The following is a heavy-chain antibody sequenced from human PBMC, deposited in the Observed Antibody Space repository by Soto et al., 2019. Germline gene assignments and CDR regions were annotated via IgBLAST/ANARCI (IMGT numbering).Heavy chain of an antibody. Sequence: GESLEISCKGSGYSFTSYWIGWVRQMPGKGLEWMGIIYPGDSDTRYSPSFQGQVTISADKSISTAYLQWSSLKASDTAMYYCATASIPVTDAFDIWGQGTMVTVS. J-gene: IGHJ3*02. CDR3: ATASIPVTDAFDI. CDR1: GYSFTSYW. V-gene: IGHV5-51*01. D-gene: IGHD2-2*02. CDR2: IYPGDSDT.